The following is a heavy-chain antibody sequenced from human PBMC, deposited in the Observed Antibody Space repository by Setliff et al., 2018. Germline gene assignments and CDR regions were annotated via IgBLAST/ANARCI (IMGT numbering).Heavy chain of an antibody. CDR2: IYRSGTT. CDR1: GGSISRSY. J-gene: IGHJ5*02. Sequence: SETMSRTCSVAGGSISRSYWTWIRQAPGKGMEWIGYIYRSGTTNYNPSLKSRLSMSVDTSKNEFSLKMRFVTAADTAVYYCARVDEEYCSGGTCYDWFDPWGPGTLVTVSS. V-gene: IGHV4-59*01. D-gene: IGHD2-15*01. CDR3: ARVDEEYCSGGTCYDWFDP.